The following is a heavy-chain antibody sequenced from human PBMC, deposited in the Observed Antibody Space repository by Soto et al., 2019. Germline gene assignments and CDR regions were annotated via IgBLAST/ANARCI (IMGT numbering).Heavy chain of an antibody. CDR2: ISSSSSYI. D-gene: IGHD1-26*01. CDR1: GFTFSSYS. Sequence: EVQLVESGGGLVKPGGSLRLSCAASGFTFSSYSMNWVRQAPGKGLEWVSSISSSSSYIYYADSVKGRFTISRDNAKNSLYLQMNSLRAEDTAVYYCAREGGIVGAPSQGGSDAFDIWGQGTMVTVSS. J-gene: IGHJ3*02. CDR3: AREGGIVGAPSQGGSDAFDI. V-gene: IGHV3-21*01.